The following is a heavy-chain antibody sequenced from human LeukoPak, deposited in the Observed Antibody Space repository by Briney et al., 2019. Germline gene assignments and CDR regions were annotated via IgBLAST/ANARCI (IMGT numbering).Heavy chain of an antibody. V-gene: IGHV1-18*01. CDR3: ARGGTIPPPYYFDY. D-gene: IGHD3-16*01. J-gene: IGHJ4*02. Sequence: ASVKVSCMASGYTFTSYGISWVRQGPGQGLEWMGWISAYNGNTNYAQKLQGRVTMTTDTSTSTAYMELRSLRSDDTAVYYCARGGTIPPPYYFDYWGQGTLVAVSS. CDR1: GYTFTSYG. CDR2: ISAYNGNT.